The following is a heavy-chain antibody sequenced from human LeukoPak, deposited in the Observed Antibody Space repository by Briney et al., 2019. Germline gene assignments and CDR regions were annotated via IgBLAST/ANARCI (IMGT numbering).Heavy chain of an antibody. V-gene: IGHV3-64*01. CDR1: GFTFSSYA. Sequence: GGSLRLSCAASGFTFSSYAMHWVRQAPGKGLEYVSAISSNGGSTYYANSVKGRFTISRDNSKNTLYLQMNSLRAEDTAVYYCAIQLWSQGGYYFDYWGQGTLVTVSS. J-gene: IGHJ4*02. CDR2: ISSNGGST. D-gene: IGHD5-18*01. CDR3: AIQLWSQGGYYFDY.